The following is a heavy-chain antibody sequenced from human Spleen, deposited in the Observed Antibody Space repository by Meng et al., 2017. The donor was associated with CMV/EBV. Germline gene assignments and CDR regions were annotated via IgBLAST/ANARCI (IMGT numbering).Heavy chain of an antibody. V-gene: IGHV1-2*02. CDR2: INLNSGGT. J-gene: IGHJ4*02. D-gene: IGHD1-26*01. Sequence: ASVKVSCKASGYNFADSYMHWVRQAPGQGLEWMGWINLNSGGTNYAQKFQGRVTMTRDTSISTAYMDLSRLKSDDTAVYYCARDGARGEVGNNYWGQGTLVTVPQ. CDR3: ARDGARGEVGNNY. CDR1: GYNFADSY.